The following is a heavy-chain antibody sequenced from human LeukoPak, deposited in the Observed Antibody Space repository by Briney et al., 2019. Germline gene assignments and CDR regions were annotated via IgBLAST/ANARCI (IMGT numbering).Heavy chain of an antibody. CDR3: ARAKLATVTTYRVYYYYGMDV. D-gene: IGHD4-11*01. CDR1: GGSISSGGYY. Sequence: SQTLSLTCTVSGGSISSGGYYWSWIRQHPGKGLEWIGYIYYSGSTYYNPSLKSRVTISVDTPKNQFSLKLSSVTAADTAVYYCARAKLATVTTYRVYYYYGMDVWGQGTTVTVSS. J-gene: IGHJ6*02. V-gene: IGHV4-31*03. CDR2: IYYSGST.